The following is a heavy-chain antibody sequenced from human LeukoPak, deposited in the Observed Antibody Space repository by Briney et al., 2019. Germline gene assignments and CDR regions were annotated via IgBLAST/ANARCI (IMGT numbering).Heavy chain of an antibody. CDR2: IYTSGST. J-gene: IGHJ6*03. D-gene: IGHD6-13*01. CDR1: GGSISSYY. V-gene: IGHV4-4*09. CDR3: ARQKAAAGDYYYYYMDV. Sequence: SETLSLTCTVSGGSISSYYWSWIRQPPGKGLEWIGYIYTSGSTNYNPSLKSRVTISVDTSKNQFSLKLSSVTAADTAVYYCARQKAAAGDYYYYYMDVWGKGTTVTVSS.